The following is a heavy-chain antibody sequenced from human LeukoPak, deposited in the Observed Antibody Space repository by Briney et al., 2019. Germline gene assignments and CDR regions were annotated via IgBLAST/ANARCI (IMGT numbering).Heavy chain of an antibody. Sequence: ASVTVSCKAYGYTFSSYDISWVRQAPGQGLEWMGWISVYNGKTNYAQKLQGRVTMTTDTSTNTAFMELRSLRSDDTAVYYCARLPGSFLDYWGQGTLVTVSS. J-gene: IGHJ4*02. CDR2: ISVYNGKT. D-gene: IGHD3-3*01. CDR3: ARLPGSFLDY. CDR1: GYTFSSYD. V-gene: IGHV1-18*01.